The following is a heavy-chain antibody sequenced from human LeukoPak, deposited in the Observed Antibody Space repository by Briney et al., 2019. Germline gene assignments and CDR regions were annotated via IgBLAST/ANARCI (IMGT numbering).Heavy chain of an antibody. D-gene: IGHD4-23*01. CDR3: ARRKRTTVVIDAFDI. CDR2: ISYDGSDT. J-gene: IGHJ3*02. V-gene: IGHV3-30-3*01. CDR1: GFTFSAYV. Sequence: GGSLRLSCAASGFTFSAYVMHWVRQAPGKGLEWVALISYDGSDTYFADSVKGRFTISRDNSKNTLYLQMNSLRGDDTAVYYCARRKRTTVVIDAFDIWGQGTMVIVSS.